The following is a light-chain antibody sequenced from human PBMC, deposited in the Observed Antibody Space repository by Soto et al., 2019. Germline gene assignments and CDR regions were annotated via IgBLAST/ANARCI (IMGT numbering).Light chain of an antibody. Sequence: EIVLTQSPGTLSLSPGERATLSCRASQSVSSSYLAWYQQKPGQAPRLLIYGASSRATGIADRFSGSGSGTDFTLTRSRLEPEDFAVYYCQQYGSSPGTFGQGTKVEIK. CDR2: GAS. CDR3: QQYGSSPGT. J-gene: IGKJ1*01. CDR1: QSVSSSY. V-gene: IGKV3-20*01.